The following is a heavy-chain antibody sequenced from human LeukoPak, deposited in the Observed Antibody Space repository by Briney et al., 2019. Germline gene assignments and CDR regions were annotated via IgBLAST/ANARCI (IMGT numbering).Heavy chain of an antibody. CDR2: IIPILGIA. J-gene: IGHJ4*02. Sequence: SVKVSCKASGGTFSSYAISWVRQAPGQGLEWMGRIIPILGIANYAQKFQGRVTITADKSTSTAYMELSSLRSEDTAVYYCARGDYYDSSGYYFDYWGQGTLVTVSS. V-gene: IGHV1-69*04. CDR1: GGTFSSYA. D-gene: IGHD3-22*01. CDR3: ARGDYYDSSGYYFDY.